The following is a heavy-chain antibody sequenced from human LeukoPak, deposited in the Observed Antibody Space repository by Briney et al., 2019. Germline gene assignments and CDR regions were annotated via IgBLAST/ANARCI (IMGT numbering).Heavy chain of an antibody. D-gene: IGHD5-12*01. CDR2: INPNSGGT. CDR1: GYTFTGYY. Sequence: GASVKVSCKASGYTFTGYYMHWVRQAPGQGLEWMGWINPNSGGTNYAQKFQGRVTMTRDTSISTAYMELSRLRSDDTAVFYCARAYTGYEAFDYWGQGTLVTVSS. CDR3: ARAYTGYEAFDY. V-gene: IGHV1-2*02. J-gene: IGHJ4*02.